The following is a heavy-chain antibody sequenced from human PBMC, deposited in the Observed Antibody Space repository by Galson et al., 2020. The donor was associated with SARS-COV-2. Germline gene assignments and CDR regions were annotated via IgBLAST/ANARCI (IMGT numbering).Heavy chain of an antibody. V-gene: IGHV4-61*02. CDR2: IYTSGST. CDR3: ARDYFGSGYYTIDY. CDR1: GGSISSGSYY. J-gene: IGHJ4*02. D-gene: IGHD3-22*01. Sequence: SETLSLTCTVSGGSISSGSYYWSWIRQPAGKGLEWIGRIYTSGSTNYNPSLKSRVTISVDTSKNQFSLKLSSVTAADTAVYYCARDYFGSGYYTIDYWGQGTLVTVSS.